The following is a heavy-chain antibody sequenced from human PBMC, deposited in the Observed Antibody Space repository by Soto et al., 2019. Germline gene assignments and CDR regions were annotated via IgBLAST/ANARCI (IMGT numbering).Heavy chain of an antibody. CDR2: ISYDGSNK. V-gene: IGHV3-30*18. CDR1: GFTFSSYG. D-gene: IGHD1-20*01. CDR3: AKEEGDITGGTRFFHYGMEV. J-gene: IGHJ6*02. Sequence: PEGSLRLSSAASGFTFSSYGMHWVRQAPGKGLEWVEVISYDGSNKYYADTVKGRFTISREKSKNTLYLQMNSLRAEDTAVYYCAKEEGDITGGTRFFHYGMEVWGQGATVTVCS.